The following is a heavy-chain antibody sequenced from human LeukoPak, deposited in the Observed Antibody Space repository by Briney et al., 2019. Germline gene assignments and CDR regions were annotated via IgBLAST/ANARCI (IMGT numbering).Heavy chain of an antibody. D-gene: IGHD2-21*02. J-gene: IGHJ4*02. CDR1: GGSFSGYY. V-gene: IGHV4-34*01. CDR3: ARKHIVVVTATSGGFDY. CDR2: INHSGSA. Sequence: SETLSLTCAVYGGSFSGYYWSWIRQPPGKGLEWIGEINHSGSANYNPSLKSRVTLSVDTSKNQFSLKLSSVTAADTAVYYCARKHIVVVTATSGGFDYWGQGTLVTVSS.